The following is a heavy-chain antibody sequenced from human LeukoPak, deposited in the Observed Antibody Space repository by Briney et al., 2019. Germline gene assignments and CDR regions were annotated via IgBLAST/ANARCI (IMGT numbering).Heavy chain of an antibody. J-gene: IGHJ3*02. Sequence: GGSLRLSCAASGFTFSSYGMNWVRQAPGKGLEWVAHIWFDGNKKYYPASVKGRFTISRDNSKNTLYLQMNSLRAEDTAVYYCARTTNTSTYDVFDIWGQGTMVTVSS. D-gene: IGHD5-24*01. V-gene: IGHV3-33*01. CDR2: IWFDGNKK. CDR3: ARTTNTSTYDVFDI. CDR1: GFTFSSYG.